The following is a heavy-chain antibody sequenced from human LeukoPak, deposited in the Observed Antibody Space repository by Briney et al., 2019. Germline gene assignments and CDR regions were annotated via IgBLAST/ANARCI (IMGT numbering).Heavy chain of an antibody. D-gene: IGHD6-13*01. V-gene: IGHV3-33*01. Sequence: PGGSLRLSCEASGFTFRSFGFHWVRQAPGKGLEWVALMWFDGTKTYYADSVKGRFSVSRDNSKNTVYLQMNSLRVEDTAVYYCARHGIAALTDAFDIWGQGTTVGVSS. CDR2: MWFDGTKT. CDR3: ARHGIAALTDAFDI. J-gene: IGHJ3*02. CDR1: GFTFRSFG.